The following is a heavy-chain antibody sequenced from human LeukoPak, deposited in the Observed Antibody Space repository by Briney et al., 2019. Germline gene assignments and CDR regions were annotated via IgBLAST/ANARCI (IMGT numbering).Heavy chain of an antibody. V-gene: IGHV1-2*02. CDR1: GYTFTGYY. J-gene: IGHJ4*02. CDR2: INPNSGGT. Sequence: ASVKVSFKASGYTFTGYYMHWVRQAPGQGLEWMGWINPNSGGTNYAQKFQGRVTMTRDTSISTAYMELSRLRSDDTAVYYCARVSKVVTAIAFDYWGQGTLVTVSS. D-gene: IGHD2-21*02. CDR3: ARVSKVVTAIAFDY.